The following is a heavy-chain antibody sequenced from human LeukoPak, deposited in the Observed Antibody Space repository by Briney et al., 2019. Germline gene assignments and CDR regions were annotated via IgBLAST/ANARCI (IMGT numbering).Heavy chain of an antibody. CDR3: ARWYSSSSRAFDI. V-gene: IGHV4-59*01. CDR2: IYSSGST. Sequence: SETLSLTRTVSGGSISSYYWSCIRQPPGKGLEWIGYIYSSGSTNYNPSLESRVTISVDTTKNQFSLNLSSVTAADTAGYFCARWYSSSSRAFDIWGQGTMVTVSS. CDR1: GGSISSYY. J-gene: IGHJ3*02. D-gene: IGHD6-6*01.